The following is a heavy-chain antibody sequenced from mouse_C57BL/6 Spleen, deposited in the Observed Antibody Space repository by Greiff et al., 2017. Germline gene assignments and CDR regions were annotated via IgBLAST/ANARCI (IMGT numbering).Heavy chain of an antibody. D-gene: IGHD1-1*01. J-gene: IGHJ3*01. CDR1: GFTFSDYG. CDR3: AGVYGSWFAY. CDR2: ISSGSSTI. V-gene: IGHV5-17*01. Sequence: EVQLKESGAGLVKPGGSLKLSCAASGFTFSDYGMHWVRQAPAKGLEWVAYISSGSSTIYYADTVKGRFTISRDNAKNTLFLRMTSEESEDTAMYYCAGVYGSWFAYWGQGTLVTVSA.